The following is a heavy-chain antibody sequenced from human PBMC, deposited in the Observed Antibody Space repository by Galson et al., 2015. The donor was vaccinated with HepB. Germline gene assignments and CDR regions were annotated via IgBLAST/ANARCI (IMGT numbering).Heavy chain of an antibody. Sequence: SLRLSCAASGFTFTNAWMTWVRQAPGKGLEWVGRIKSKTHGGTTDYAAPVKGTFTISRDDSKNTLYLQMNSLKTEDTAVYYFTTWNWNYEDYWGQGTLVTVSS. J-gene: IGHJ4*02. D-gene: IGHD1-7*01. V-gene: IGHV3-15*01. CDR1: GFTFTNAW. CDR3: TTWNWNYEDY. CDR2: IKSKTHGGTT.